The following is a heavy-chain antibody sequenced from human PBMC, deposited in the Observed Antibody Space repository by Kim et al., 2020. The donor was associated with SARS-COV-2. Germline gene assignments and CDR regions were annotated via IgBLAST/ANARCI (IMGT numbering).Heavy chain of an antibody. CDR2: IYYSGST. D-gene: IGHD2-2*01. Sequence: SETLSLTCTVSGGSISSYYWSWIRQPPGKGLEWIGYIYYSGSTNYNPSLKSRVTISVDTSKNQFSLKLSSVTAADTAVYYCARRGDCSSTSCQFDPWGQGTLVTVSS. CDR1: GGSISSYY. J-gene: IGHJ5*02. CDR3: ARRGDCSSTSCQFDP. V-gene: IGHV4-59*08.